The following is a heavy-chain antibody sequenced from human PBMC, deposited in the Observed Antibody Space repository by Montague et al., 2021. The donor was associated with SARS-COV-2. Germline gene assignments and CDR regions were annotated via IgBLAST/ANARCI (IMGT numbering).Heavy chain of an antibody. CDR1: GFTFSSYS. V-gene: IGHV3-48*02. Sequence: SLRLSCAASGFTFSSYSMNWVRQAPGKGLEWVSFISTSSSTIYYADSVKGRFTISRDNAKNSLYLQMNSLRDEDTAMYYCARDRGTITIFGVLSMLRYFDYWGQGTLVTVSS. CDR3: ARDRGTITIFGVLSMLRYFDY. CDR2: ISTSSSTI. J-gene: IGHJ4*02. D-gene: IGHD3-3*01.